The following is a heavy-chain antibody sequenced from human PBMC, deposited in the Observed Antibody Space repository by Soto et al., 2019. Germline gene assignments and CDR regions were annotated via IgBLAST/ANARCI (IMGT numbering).Heavy chain of an antibody. CDR2: IWYDGSNK. V-gene: IGHV3-33*01. CDR1: GFTFSSYG. J-gene: IGHJ6*02. Sequence: QVQLVESGGGVVQPGRSLRLSCAASGFTFSSYGMHWVRQAPGKGLEWVAVIWYDGSNKYYADSVKGRFTISRDNSKNTLYLQMNSLRAEDTAVYYCARAEVSSLRGGYYYYGMDVWGQGTTVTVSS. D-gene: IGHD6-13*01. CDR3: ARAEVSSLRGGYYYYGMDV.